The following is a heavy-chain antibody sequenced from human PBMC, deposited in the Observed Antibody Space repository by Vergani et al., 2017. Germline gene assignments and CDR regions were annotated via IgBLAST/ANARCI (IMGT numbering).Heavy chain of an antibody. Sequence: QVQLVESGGGVVQPGRSLRLSCAASGFTFSSYAMHWVRQAPGKGLEWVAVISYDGSNKYYADSVKGRFTIARDNSKNTLYLQMKSLRAEDTAVYYCAREGAIRGYGYEGGCDYWGQGTLVTVSS. J-gene: IGHJ4*02. CDR3: AREGAIRGYGYEGGCDY. V-gene: IGHV3-30*01. CDR2: ISYDGSNK. CDR1: GFTFSSYA. D-gene: IGHD5-18*01.